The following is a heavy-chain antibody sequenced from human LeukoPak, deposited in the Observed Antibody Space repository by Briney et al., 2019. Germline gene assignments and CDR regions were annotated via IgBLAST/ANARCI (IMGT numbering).Heavy chain of an antibody. Sequence: HPGGSLRLSCVAPGLTLSNYWMSWVRQAPGKGLEWVATIKPDGSEKYYVDSVKGRFTISRDNAKRSLYLQMDSLRAEDTAVYYCARDASAYYWGQGTLVTVSS. D-gene: IGHD3-3*01. CDR1: GLTLSNYW. J-gene: IGHJ4*02. CDR3: ARDASAYY. V-gene: IGHV3-7*01. CDR2: IKPDGSEK.